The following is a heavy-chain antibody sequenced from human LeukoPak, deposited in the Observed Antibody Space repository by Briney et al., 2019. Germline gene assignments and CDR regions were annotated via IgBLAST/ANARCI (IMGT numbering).Heavy chain of an antibody. D-gene: IGHD3-22*01. Sequence: PGGSLRLSCAASGFTFSSYSMNWVRQAPGKGLEWVSSISSSSSYIYYADSVKGRFTISRDNSKNTLYLQMNSLRAEDTAVYYCAKLDDAYYYDSSGYVGYWGQGTLVTVSS. CDR2: ISSSSSYI. CDR1: GFTFSSYS. J-gene: IGHJ4*02. V-gene: IGHV3-21*04. CDR3: AKLDDAYYYDSSGYVGY.